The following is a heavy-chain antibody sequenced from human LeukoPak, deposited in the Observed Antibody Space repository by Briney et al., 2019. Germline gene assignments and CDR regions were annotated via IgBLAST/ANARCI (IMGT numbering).Heavy chain of an antibody. CDR2: IYYSGSA. V-gene: IGHV4-39*07. CDR1: GGSISSSSYY. Sequence: PETLSLTCTVSGGSISSSSYYWGWIRQPPGKGLEWIGSIYYSGSANYNPSLKSRVTISVDTSKNQFSLKLSSVTAADTAVYYCARWGIMTTVTTEIPNWFDPWGQGTLVTVSS. CDR3: ARWGIMTTVTTEIPNWFDP. D-gene: IGHD4-11*01. J-gene: IGHJ5*02.